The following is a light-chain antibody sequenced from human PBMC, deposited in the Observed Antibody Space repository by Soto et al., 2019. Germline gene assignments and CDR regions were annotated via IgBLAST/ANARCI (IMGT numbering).Light chain of an antibody. Sequence: QSALTQPASGSGSPGQSITISCSGTSSDVGGYNYVSWYQQHPGKVPKLMIYDVSNRPSGVSNRFSGSKSGNTASLTISGLQAEDEADYYCSSYTSSSTVGVFGTGTKVTVL. CDR3: SSYTSSSTVGV. V-gene: IGLV2-14*01. CDR2: DVS. J-gene: IGLJ1*01. CDR1: SSDVGGYNY.